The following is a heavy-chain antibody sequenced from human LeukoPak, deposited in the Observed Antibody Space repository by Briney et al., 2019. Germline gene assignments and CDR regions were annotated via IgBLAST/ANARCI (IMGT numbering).Heavy chain of an antibody. J-gene: IGHJ3*02. CDR2: ISSSSSYI. D-gene: IGHD6-19*01. CDR1: GFTFSSYS. CDR3: ARGQWLVRAFDI. Sequence: GGSLRLSCAASGFTFSSYSMNWVRQAPGKGLEWVSSISSSSSYIYYADSVKGRFTISRDNAKNSLYLQMNSLRAEDTAVYYCARGQWLVRAFDIWGQGTMVTASS. V-gene: IGHV3-21*01.